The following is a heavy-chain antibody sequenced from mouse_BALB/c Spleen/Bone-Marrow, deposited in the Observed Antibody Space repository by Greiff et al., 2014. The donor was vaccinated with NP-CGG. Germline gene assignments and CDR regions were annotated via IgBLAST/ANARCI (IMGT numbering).Heavy chain of an antibody. CDR2: INPSTGYT. Sequence: QVQLQQSGAELAKPGASVKMSCKASGYTFTSYWMHWVKQRPGQGLEWVGYINPSTGYTEYNQKFKDKATLTADKSSSTAYMQLSSLTSEDSAVYHCARSGGYDGFSYWGQGTTLTVSS. CDR3: ARSGGYDGFSY. D-gene: IGHD2-2*01. CDR1: GYTFTSYW. V-gene: IGHV1-7*01. J-gene: IGHJ2*01.